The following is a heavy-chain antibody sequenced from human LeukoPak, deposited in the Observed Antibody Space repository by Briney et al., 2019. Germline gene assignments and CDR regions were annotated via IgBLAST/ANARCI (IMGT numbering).Heavy chain of an antibody. CDR1: GFTFSSSA. CDR3: ARAEGYYDSSGNDAFDI. CDR2: ISGGRGST. V-gene: IGHV3-23*01. J-gene: IGHJ3*02. Sequence: PGGSLRLSCAASGFTFSSSAMTWVRQAPGKGLEWISGISGGRGSTYYADSVKGRFTISRDNSKNTLYLQMNSLRAEDTAVYYCARAEGYYDSSGNDAFDIWGQGTMVTVSS. D-gene: IGHD3-22*01.